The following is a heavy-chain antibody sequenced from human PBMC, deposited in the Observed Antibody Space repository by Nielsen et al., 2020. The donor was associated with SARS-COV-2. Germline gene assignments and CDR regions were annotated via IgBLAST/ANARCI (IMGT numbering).Heavy chain of an antibody. D-gene: IGHD1-26*01. V-gene: IGHV3-30-3*01. CDR1: GFTFSSYA. J-gene: IGHJ6*02. Sequence: GSLKISRAASGFTFSSYAMHWVRQAPGKGLEWVAVISYDGSNKYYADSVKGRFTISRDNSKNTLYLQMNSLRAEDTAVYYCARTYSGSYYYGMDVWGQGTTVTVSS. CDR2: ISYDGSNK. CDR3: ARTYSGSYYYGMDV.